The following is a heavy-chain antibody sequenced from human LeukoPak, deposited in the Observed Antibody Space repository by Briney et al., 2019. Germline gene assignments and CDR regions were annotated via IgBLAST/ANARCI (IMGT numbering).Heavy chain of an antibody. CDR1: GGTISSYY. V-gene: IGHV4-59*12. J-gene: IGHJ2*01. CDR2: IYYSGST. CDR3: ARDSSEWYFDL. Sequence: NPSETLSLTCTVSGGTISSYYWSWIRQPPGKGLEWIGYIYYSGSTSFNPSLKSRSTISVDTSKNQFSLKLSSVTAADTAMYYCARDSSEWYFDLWGRGTLVTVSS.